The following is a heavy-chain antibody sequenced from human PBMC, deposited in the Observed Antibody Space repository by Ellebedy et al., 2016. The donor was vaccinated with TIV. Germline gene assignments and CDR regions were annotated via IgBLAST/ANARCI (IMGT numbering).Heavy chain of an antibody. CDR3: AKSSGDYGSTWGSNY. J-gene: IGHJ4*02. CDR1: GFTFSNYA. Sequence: GGSLRFSCAASGFTFSNYAMSWVRQAPGKGLEWVASISGSGGNTYYADSVRGRFTISRDNSRTTLYLQINSLRAEDTAVYYCAKSSGDYGSTWGSNYWGQGTLVTVSS. CDR2: ISGSGGNT. V-gene: IGHV3-23*01. D-gene: IGHD6-13*01.